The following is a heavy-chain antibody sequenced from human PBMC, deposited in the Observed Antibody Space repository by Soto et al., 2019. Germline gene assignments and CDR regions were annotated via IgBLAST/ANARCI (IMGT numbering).Heavy chain of an antibody. J-gene: IGHJ6*02. CDR1: GDSISRGYH. CDR2: IYHSGTT. CDR3: ASSSLYGMDV. V-gene: IGHV4-38-2*01. Sequence: PSETLSLTCAVSGDSISRGYHWAWIRQPPGKGLEWVASIYHSGTTYYNPSLTGRLTISVDTSKNQFSLKVGSVTAADTAVYYCASSSLYGMDVWGQGTTVTVSS.